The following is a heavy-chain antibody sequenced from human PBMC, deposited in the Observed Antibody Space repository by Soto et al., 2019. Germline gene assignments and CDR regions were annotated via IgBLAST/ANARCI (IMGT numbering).Heavy chain of an antibody. CDR2: INHSGST. CDR1: GGSFSGYY. Sequence: SETLSLTCAVYGGSFSGYYWSWIRQPPGKGLEWIGEINHSGSTNYNPSLKSRVTISVDTSKNQFSLRLSSVTAADTAVYYCASSITVFGVVKDYWGQGTLVTVS. V-gene: IGHV4-34*01. J-gene: IGHJ4*02. CDR3: ASSITVFGVVKDY. D-gene: IGHD3-3*01.